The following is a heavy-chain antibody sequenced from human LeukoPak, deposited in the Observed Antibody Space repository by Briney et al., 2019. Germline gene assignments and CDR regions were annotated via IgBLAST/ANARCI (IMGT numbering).Heavy chain of an antibody. D-gene: IGHD3-10*01. CDR2: ISGNGVAT. Sequence: GGSLRLSCAASGFILSNCRMNWVRQAPGKGLEWVSVISGNGVATYYADSVKGRFTISKDNSKNTLYLQMNSLRAEDTAVYYCAKDRRYFGSGLDYWGQGTLVTVSS. CDR3: AKDRRYFGSGLDY. CDR1: GFILSNCR. J-gene: IGHJ4*02. V-gene: IGHV3-23*01.